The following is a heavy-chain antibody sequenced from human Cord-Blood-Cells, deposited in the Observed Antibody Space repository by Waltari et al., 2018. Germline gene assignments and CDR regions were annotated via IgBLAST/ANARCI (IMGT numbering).Heavy chain of an antibody. CDR3: ARIGLNWGPHDSHRGADY. Sequence: QVTLKESGPVLVKPTETPTLTCTVSGFSLSNARMGVSWIRQPPGKALEGLAHIFSNDEKSYSTSPESRLTITKDTSKSQVVLTMTNMDPVDTATYYCARIGLNWGPHDSHRGADYWGQGTLVTVSS. CDR2: IFSNDEK. J-gene: IGHJ4*02. D-gene: IGHD7-27*01. CDR1: GFSLSNARMG. V-gene: IGHV2-26*01.